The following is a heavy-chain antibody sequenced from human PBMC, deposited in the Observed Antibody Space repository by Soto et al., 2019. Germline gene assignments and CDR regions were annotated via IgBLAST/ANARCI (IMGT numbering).Heavy chain of an antibody. Sequence: SETMSLTCTVSGGSISSYYWSWLRQPAGKGMEWIGRIHTTGGTNYSPSLKSRVTMSIDTSNNQFSLKLSSLTAADTAVYYCARSRSSAAGLYLDFYGQGTLVTVAS. D-gene: IGHD6-13*01. V-gene: IGHV4-4*07. J-gene: IGHJ4*02. CDR3: ARSRSSAAGLYLDF. CDR2: IHTTGGT. CDR1: GGSISSYY.